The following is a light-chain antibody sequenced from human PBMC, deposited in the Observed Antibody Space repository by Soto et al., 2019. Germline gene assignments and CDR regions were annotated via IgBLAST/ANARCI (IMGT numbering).Light chain of an antibody. Sequence: SYELTQPPSVSVSPGQTASITCSGDRLGAKYVCWYQQKPGQSPLLVIYEDNKRASGIPERFSGSNSGNTATLTISVTQAMDEADYYCQAGDNSVIFGGGTKLTVL. CDR3: QAGDNSVI. V-gene: IGLV3-1*01. CDR1: RLGAKY. CDR2: EDN. J-gene: IGLJ2*01.